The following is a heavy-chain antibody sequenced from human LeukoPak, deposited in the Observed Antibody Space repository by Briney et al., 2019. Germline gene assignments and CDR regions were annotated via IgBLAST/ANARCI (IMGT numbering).Heavy chain of an antibody. CDR3: ARVSSRSVTIFGV. CDR2: ISHSGST. D-gene: IGHD3-3*01. Sequence: WETLSLTCAVYGGSFNSYYWSWIRQPPGKGLEWVGEISHSGSTNYNASLKSRATISVDTSKNQFVLKLSAVTAADTAVYYCARVSSRSVTIFGVWGQGTTVTVSS. V-gene: IGHV4-34*01. J-gene: IGHJ6*02. CDR1: GGSFNSYY.